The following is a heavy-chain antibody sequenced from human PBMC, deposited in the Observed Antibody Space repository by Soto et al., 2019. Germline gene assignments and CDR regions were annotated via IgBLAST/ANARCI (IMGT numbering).Heavy chain of an antibody. CDR1: GGSISSSNW. CDR3: ARARGAYYDSSAYFDY. Sequence: PSETLSLTCAVSGGSISSSNWWSWVRQPPGKGLEWIGEIYHSGSTNYNPSLKSRVTISVDKSKNQFSLKLSSVTAADTAVYYCARARGAYYDSSAYFDYWGQGTLVTVSS. J-gene: IGHJ4*02. D-gene: IGHD3-22*01. V-gene: IGHV4-4*02. CDR2: IYHSGST.